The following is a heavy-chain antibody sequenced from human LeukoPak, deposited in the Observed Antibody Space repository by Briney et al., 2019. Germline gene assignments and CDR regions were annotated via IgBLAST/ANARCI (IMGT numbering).Heavy chain of an antibody. V-gene: IGHV3-74*01. J-gene: IGHJ3*02. CDR1: GFTFSSYW. D-gene: IGHD4-17*01. CDR2: INSDGSST. CDR3: ARDYHYGDYFGYSFDI. Sequence: GGSLRLSCAASGFTFSSYWMHWVRQAPGKGLVWVSRINSDGSSTSYADSVKGRFTISRDNAKNTLYLQMNSLRAEDTAVYYCARDYHYGDYFGYSFDIWGQGTMVTVSS.